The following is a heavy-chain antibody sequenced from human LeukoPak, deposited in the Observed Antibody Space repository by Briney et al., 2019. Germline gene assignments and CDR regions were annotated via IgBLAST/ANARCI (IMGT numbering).Heavy chain of an antibody. J-gene: IGHJ3*02. CDR1: GFAFSSYA. V-gene: IGHV3-30-3*01. CDR3: ARAYSYGYGDAFDI. CDR2: ISYDGSNK. D-gene: IGHD5-18*01. Sequence: GGSLRLSCAASGFAFSSYAMHWVRQAPGKGLEWVAVISYDGSNKYYADSVKGRFTISRDNSKNTLYLQMNSLRTEDTAVYYCARAYSYGYGDAFDIWGQGTMVTVSS.